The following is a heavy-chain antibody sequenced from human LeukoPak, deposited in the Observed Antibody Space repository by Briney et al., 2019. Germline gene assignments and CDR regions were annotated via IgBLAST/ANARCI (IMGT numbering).Heavy chain of an antibody. V-gene: IGHV3-21*01. J-gene: IGHJ4*02. CDR2: ISTSSSHM. CDR3: ARDDTSAHFFDY. CDR1: GFTFRIYS. Sequence: GGSLRLSCAASGFTFRIYSMNWVRQAPGKGLEWVSSISTSSSHMYYADSVKGRYTISRDNAKNSLYLQMNTLRAEDTAVYYCARDDTSAHFFDYWGQGTLVTVSS. D-gene: IGHD3-10*01.